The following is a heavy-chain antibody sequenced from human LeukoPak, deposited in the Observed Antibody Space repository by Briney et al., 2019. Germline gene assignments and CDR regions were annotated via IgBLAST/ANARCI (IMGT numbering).Heavy chain of an antibody. CDR1: GRSISSYY. D-gene: IGHD3-22*01. Sequence: SETLTLTCTVSGRSISSYYWSWIRQPAGRGLEWIGYIYYSGSTNYNPSLKSRVTISVDTSKNQFSLKLSSVTAADTAVYYCARSGYDSSGYLDYWGQGTLVTVSS. V-gene: IGHV4-59*01. CDR3: ARSGYDSSGYLDY. CDR2: IYYSGST. J-gene: IGHJ4*02.